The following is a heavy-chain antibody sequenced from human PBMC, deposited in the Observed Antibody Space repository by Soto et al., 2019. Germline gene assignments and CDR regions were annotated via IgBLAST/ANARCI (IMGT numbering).Heavy chain of an antibody. J-gene: IGHJ4*02. CDR1: GFTFSSYA. D-gene: IGHD2-15*01. CDR3: ARAGGVRLDY. V-gene: IGHV3-30-3*01. CDR2: ISYDGSNK. Sequence: QVQLVESGGGVVQPGRSLRLSCAASGFTFSSYAMHWVRQAPGKGLEWVAVISYDGSNKYYADSVKGRFTISRDISKNTLYLQMNSLRAEDTAVYYCARAGGVRLDYWGQGTLVTVSS.